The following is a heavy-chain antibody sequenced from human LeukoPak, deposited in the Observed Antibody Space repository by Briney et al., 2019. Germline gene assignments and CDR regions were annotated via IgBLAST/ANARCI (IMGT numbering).Heavy chain of an antibody. CDR1: GGTFSSYG. CDR3: ARVLPILYSGSYFDY. J-gene: IGHJ4*02. D-gene: IGHD1-26*01. V-gene: IGHV1-18*01. CDR2: ISAYNGNT. Sequence: ASVKVSCKASGGTFSSYGISWVRQAPGQGLEWMGWISAYNGNTNYAQKLQGRVTMTTDTSTSTAYMELRSLRSDDTAVYYCARVLPILYSGSYFDYWGQGTLVTVSS.